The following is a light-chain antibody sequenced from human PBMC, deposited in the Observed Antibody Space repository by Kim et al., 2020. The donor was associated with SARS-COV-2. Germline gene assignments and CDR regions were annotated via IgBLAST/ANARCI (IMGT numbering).Light chain of an antibody. CDR1: NSESGR. V-gene: IGLV3-21*04. CDR2: YDS. J-gene: IGLJ2*01. CDR3: QVWDSSIDPL. Sequence: VGHGGTATITCGGNNSESGRVHWYQQRPGQAPVLVIYYDSDRPSGIPARFSGSKSGNTATLTISRVEAGDEADYHCQVWDSSIDPLFGGGTQLTVL.